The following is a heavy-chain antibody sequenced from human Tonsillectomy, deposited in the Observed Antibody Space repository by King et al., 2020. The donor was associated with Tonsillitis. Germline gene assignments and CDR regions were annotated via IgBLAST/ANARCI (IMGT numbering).Heavy chain of an antibody. J-gene: IGHJ4*02. CDR3: ARDPLPAIGLFDY. V-gene: IGHV3-74*01. CDR2: INSDGSKT. CDR1: GFTFSSYW. Sequence: VQLVESGGGLVQPGGSLRLSCAASGFTFSSYWLHWVRQAPGKGLVWVSHINSDGSKTKYADSLEGRFTISRDNAKNTLYLQLNSLRAEDTAVYFCARDPLPAIGLFDYWGQGTLVTVSS. D-gene: IGHD2-2*01.